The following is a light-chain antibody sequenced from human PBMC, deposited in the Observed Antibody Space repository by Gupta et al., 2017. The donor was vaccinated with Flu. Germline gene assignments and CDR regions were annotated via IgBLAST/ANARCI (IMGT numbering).Light chain of an antibody. CDR1: SSDVGGYDL. CDR3: CSYAGPTIHVV. Sequence: QSALTQPASVPGSPGQSITISCIGSSSDVGGYDLVSWYQPPPGQAPKLMIYDVTRRPSGVADRFSGSKSGNTASLTVAGLQAEDEADYYCCSYAGPTIHVVFGGGTKLTVL. V-gene: IGLV2-23*02. J-gene: IGLJ2*01. CDR2: DVT.